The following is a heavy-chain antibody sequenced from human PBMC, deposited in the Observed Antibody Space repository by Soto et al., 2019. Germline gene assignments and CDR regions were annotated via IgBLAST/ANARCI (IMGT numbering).Heavy chain of an antibody. V-gene: IGHV4-4*02. CDR2: IYHTGGV. CDR3: ARAVYCTTDNFFDDTYSTEIDI. D-gene: IGHD2-8*01. Sequence: TLSLTRVITNAAIRLHKHWWTWARQTPGKGLEWIGEIYHTGGVNYMSSLRGRITMSVDKTKNQFSLKLNSMTAADTATYYCARAVYCTTDNFFDDTYSTEIDILCLGAALPVS. CDR1: NAAIRLHKHW. J-gene: IGHJ6*02.